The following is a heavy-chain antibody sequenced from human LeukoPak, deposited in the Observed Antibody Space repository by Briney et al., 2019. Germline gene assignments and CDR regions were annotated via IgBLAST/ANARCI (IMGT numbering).Heavy chain of an antibody. CDR2: IYYSGSA. Sequence: NSSETLSLTCTVSGGSIGSFYGGSIRQPPGKGLEWIGYIYYSGSANYNPSLKSRVTISVDTSKIQCSLKLSSVTREDKGVCYCARHGTSGTNLNWFDPWGQGTLVTVSS. CDR1: GGSIGSFY. CDR3: ARHGTSGTNLNWFDP. J-gene: IGHJ5*02. D-gene: IGHD1-1*01. V-gene: IGHV4-59*08.